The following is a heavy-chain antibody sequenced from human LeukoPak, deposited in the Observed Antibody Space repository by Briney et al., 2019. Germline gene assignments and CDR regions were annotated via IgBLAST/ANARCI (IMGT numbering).Heavy chain of an antibody. CDR2: ISRSGGST. Sequence: GGSLRLSCAASGFTFSSYAMSWVRQAPGKGLEWVSIISRSGGSTYYADSVKGRFTISRDNSKNTLYLQMNSLRVEDTAVYYCAKGLRYFDWSSPTYYFDYWGQGTLVTVSS. CDR1: GFTFSSYA. CDR3: AKGLRYFDWSSPTYYFDY. D-gene: IGHD3-9*01. V-gene: IGHV3-23*01. J-gene: IGHJ4*02.